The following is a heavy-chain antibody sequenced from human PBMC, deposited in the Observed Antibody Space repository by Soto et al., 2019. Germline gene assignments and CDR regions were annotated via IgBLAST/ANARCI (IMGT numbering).Heavy chain of an antibody. Sequence: QVQLEQSGAELKMPGSSVKVSCRASGGTFGNLAISWVRQAPGQGPEWVAGIIPIYGTSNAADDFRGRITLNADDSTATAYMERSSLKSEDTAVYYCATGPRDGYNYWYFDLWGRGTQVTVSS. J-gene: IGHJ2*01. CDR1: GGTFGNLA. D-gene: IGHD2-21*02. CDR3: ATGPRDGYNYWYFDL. V-gene: IGHV1-69*01. CDR2: IIPIYGTS.